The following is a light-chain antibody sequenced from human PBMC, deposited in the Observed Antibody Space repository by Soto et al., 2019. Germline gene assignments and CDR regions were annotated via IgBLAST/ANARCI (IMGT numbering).Light chain of an antibody. CDR1: QSISSW. V-gene: IGKV1-5*03. CDR2: KAS. CDR3: QQYNSYRA. Sequence: DIQMTQSPSTLSASVGDRVTITCRASQSISSWLAWYQQKPGKAPKLLIYKASSLESGVPSRFSGSRSATEFTLTISSLQPDDFATYYCQQYNSYRAFGQGTKVEIK. J-gene: IGKJ1*01.